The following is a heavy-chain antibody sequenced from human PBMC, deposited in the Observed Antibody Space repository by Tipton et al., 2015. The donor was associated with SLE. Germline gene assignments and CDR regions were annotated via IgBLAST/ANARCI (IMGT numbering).Heavy chain of an antibody. CDR1: GGSISSGSYY. V-gene: IGHV4-61*09. CDR3: ARERGIADFFDY. Sequence: TLSLTCTVSGGSISSGSYYWSWIRQPAGKGLEWIGYIYTSGSTNYNPSLKSRVTISVDTSKNQFSLKLSSVTAADTAVYYCARERGIADFFDYWGQGTLVTVSS. CDR2: IYTSGST. J-gene: IGHJ4*02. D-gene: IGHD6-13*01.